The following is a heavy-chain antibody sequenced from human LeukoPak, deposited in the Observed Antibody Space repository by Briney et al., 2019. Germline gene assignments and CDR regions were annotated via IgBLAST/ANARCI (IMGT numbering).Heavy chain of an antibody. D-gene: IGHD3-10*01. CDR2: INHSGST. V-gene: IGHV4-34*01. CDR3: AREGMVRGVINYRPKYYYMDG. CDR1: GGFFSGYY. J-gene: IGHJ6*03. Sequence: SETMSFTCAVDGGFFSGYYWRWLRQPPGKGLEWSGEINHSGSTNYNPSLKSRVTISVDTSKNQFSLKLSSVTAADTAVYYCAREGMVRGVINYRPKYYYMDGWGKGTTVTVSS.